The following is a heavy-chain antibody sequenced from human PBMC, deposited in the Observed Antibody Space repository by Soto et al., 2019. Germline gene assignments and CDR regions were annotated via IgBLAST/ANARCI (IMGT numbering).Heavy chain of an antibody. Sequence: VQLVESGGGVVQPGRSLRLSCAASGFTFSDYAMHWVRQAPGKGLEWVAVVSHDGRNTHYADSVKGRFTISRDSSKNTVSLEMTSLRAEDTAVYYCARGRRQWLVTSDFNYWGQGALVTVSS. CDR1: GFTFSDYA. CDR2: VSHDGRNT. D-gene: IGHD6-19*01. J-gene: IGHJ4*02. V-gene: IGHV3-30*03. CDR3: ARGRRQWLVTSDFNY.